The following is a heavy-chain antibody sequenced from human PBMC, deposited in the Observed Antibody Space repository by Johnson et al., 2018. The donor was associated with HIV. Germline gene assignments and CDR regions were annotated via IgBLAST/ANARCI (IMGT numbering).Heavy chain of an antibody. V-gene: IGHV3-23*04. Sequence: VQLVESGGGLLQPGGSLRLSCVASGFTFSTYPMSWVRQAPGKGLEWVSTISNSGDNTYYADSVKGRFTISRDNSKKNLYLQMNSLRAEDTAVYYCAKCGDADAFDIWGQGTMVTISS. CDR2: ISNSGDNT. CDR1: GFTFSTYP. J-gene: IGHJ3*02. D-gene: IGHD3-10*01. CDR3: AKCGDADAFDI.